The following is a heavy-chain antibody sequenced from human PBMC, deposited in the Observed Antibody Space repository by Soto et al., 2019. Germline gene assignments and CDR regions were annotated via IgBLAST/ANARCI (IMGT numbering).Heavy chain of an antibody. CDR1: RYTFKSHG. D-gene: IGHD3-10*01. Sequence: GGSLRLSCAASRYTFKSHGLSWVRQAPGKGLEWVSTIDSSGVNTHYADSVKGRFTISRDNSRNTLHLQMHDLRADDTALYYCVSWVPAHFDYWGQGTVVTVSS. V-gene: IGHV3-23*01. CDR3: VSWVPAHFDY. J-gene: IGHJ4*02. CDR2: IDSSGVNT.